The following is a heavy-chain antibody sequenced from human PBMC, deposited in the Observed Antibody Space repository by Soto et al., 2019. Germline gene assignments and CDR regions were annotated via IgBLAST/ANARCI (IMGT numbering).Heavy chain of an antibody. CDR3: GRCIRLYRRRPSCPLMAF. CDR2: IYYSGST. V-gene: IGHV4-59*01. Sequence: SETLSLTCTVSGGSIGSYYVSWIRQPPGEGLEWIGYIYYSGSTNYNPSLKSRVTISVDTSKNQFSLKLSSLTAADTAVYYCGRCIRLYRRRPSCPLMAFWGKGTTVPVSS. CDR1: GGSIGSYY. J-gene: IGHJ6*03. D-gene: IGHD2-2*01.